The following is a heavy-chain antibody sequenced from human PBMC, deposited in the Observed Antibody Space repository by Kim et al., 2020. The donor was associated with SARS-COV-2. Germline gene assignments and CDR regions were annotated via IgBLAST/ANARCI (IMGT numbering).Heavy chain of an antibody. Sequence: SETLSPTCTVSGGSISSSSYYWGWIRQPPGKGLEWIGSIYYSGSTYYNPSLKSRVTISVDTSKNQFSLKLSSVTAADTAVYYCARVDTAMVYAFDIWGQGTMVTVSS. CDR1: GGSISSSSYY. D-gene: IGHD5-18*01. CDR2: IYYSGST. J-gene: IGHJ3*02. CDR3: ARVDTAMVYAFDI. V-gene: IGHV4-39*01.